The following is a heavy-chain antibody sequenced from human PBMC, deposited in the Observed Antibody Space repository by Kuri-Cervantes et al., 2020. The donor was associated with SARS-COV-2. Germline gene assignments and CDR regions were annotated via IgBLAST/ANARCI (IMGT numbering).Heavy chain of an antibody. Sequence: GGSLRLSCAASGFTFSSYAMSWVRQAPGKGLEWVSAISGSGGSTYYADSVKGRFTISRDNSKNTLYLQMNSLRAEDTAVYYCTRHDFWSAYYFDYWGQGTLVTVSS. V-gene: IGHV3-23*01. J-gene: IGHJ4*02. D-gene: IGHD3-3*01. CDR2: ISGSGGST. CDR3: TRHDFWSAYYFDY. CDR1: GFTFSSYA.